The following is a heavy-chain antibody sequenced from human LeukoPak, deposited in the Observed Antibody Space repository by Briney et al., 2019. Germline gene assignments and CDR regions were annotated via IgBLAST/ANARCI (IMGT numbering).Heavy chain of an antibody. Sequence: GGSLRLSCAASGFSFSRHWMNWVRQAPGKGLEWVSSISSSSSYIYYADSVKGRFTISRDNAKNSLYLQMNSLRAEDTAVYYCARDVHATVTTWFDPWGQGTLVTVSS. CDR1: GFSFSRHW. CDR2: ISSSSSYI. CDR3: ARDVHATVTTWFDP. D-gene: IGHD4-17*01. J-gene: IGHJ5*02. V-gene: IGHV3-21*01.